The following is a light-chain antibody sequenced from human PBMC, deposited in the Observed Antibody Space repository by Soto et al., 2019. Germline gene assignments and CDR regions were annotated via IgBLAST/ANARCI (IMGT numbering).Light chain of an antibody. CDR1: QSVSSY. CDR2: DAS. J-gene: IGKJ1*01. V-gene: IGKV3-20*01. Sequence: EIVMTQSPATLSVSPGERATLSCRASQSVSSYLAWYQQKPGQAPRLLIYDASNRATGIPDRFSGSGSGTDFSLTISRLEPEDFAVYYCQQYGTSPTFGQGTKVDIK. CDR3: QQYGTSPT.